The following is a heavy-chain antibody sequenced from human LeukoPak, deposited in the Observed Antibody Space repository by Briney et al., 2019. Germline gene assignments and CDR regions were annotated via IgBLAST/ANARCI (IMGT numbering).Heavy chain of an antibody. V-gene: IGHV4-39*07. D-gene: IGHD3-22*01. J-gene: IGHJ2*01. CDR3: ARDRIITMIVGFNQGYFDL. Sequence: SETLSLTCTVSGGSISSYYWSWIRQPPGKGLEWISTFFYSGSTYYNPSLKSRVTISLDTSKNQFSLKLSSVSAADTAVYYCARDRIITMIVGFNQGYFDLWGRGTLVTVSS. CDR2: FFYSGST. CDR1: GGSISSYY.